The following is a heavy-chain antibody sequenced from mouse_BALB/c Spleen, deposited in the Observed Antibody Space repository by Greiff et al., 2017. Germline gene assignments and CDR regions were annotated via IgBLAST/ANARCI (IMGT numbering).Heavy chain of an antibody. CDR3: ARGYGLWSPFDY. D-gene: IGHD1-1*02. CDR2: INPNNGDT. CDR1: GYTFTDYY. V-gene: IGHV1-26*01. Sequence: EVQLQQSGPELVKPGASVKMSCKASGYTFTDYYMKWVKQSHRKSLEWIGDINPNNGDTFYNQKFKGKATLTVDKSSSTAYMQLNSLTSEDSAVYYCARGYGLWSPFDYWGQGTTLTVSS. J-gene: IGHJ2*01.